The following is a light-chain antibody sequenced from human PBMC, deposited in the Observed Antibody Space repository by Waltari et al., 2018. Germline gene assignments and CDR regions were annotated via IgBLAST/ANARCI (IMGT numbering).Light chain of an antibody. CDR3: AAWDDSLIWV. J-gene: IGLJ3*02. CDR2: TNN. V-gene: IGLV1-44*01. CDR1: TSNIGRNP. Sequence: QSVLTQPPSASGTPGQRVTISCSGSTSNIGRNPVNWYRQLPGTAPKLLIYTNNPRPSGVPDRCSGSKSGTSAALAISGLQSEDEADYYCAAWDDSLIWVFGGGTKLTVL.